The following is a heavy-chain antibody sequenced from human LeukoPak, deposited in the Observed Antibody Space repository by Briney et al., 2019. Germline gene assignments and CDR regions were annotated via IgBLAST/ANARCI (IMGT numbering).Heavy chain of an antibody. CDR2: IYYSGST. V-gene: IGHV4-30-4*01. J-gene: IGHJ4*02. D-gene: IGHD6-13*01. CDR3: ARTYSSSRYGGRGDLDY. CDR1: GGSISSGDYY. Sequence: ASETLSLTCTVSGGSISSGDYYWSWIRQPPGKGLEWIGYIYYSGSTYYNPSLKSRVTISVDTSKNQFSLKLSSVTAADTAVYYCARTYSSSRYGGRGDLDYWGQGTLVTVSS.